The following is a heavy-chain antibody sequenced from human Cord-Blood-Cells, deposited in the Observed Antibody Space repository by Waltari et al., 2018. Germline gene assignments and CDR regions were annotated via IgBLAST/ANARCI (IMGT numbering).Heavy chain of an antibody. CDR1: GGSISSSSYH. J-gene: IGHJ4*02. V-gene: IGHV4-39*01. D-gene: IGHD1-26*01. CDR2: IYYSGST. CDR3: ARNLGGSYLEGDFDY. Sequence: QLQLQESGPGLVKPSETLSLTCTVSGGSISSSSYHWGWIRQPPGKGLEWIGSIYYSGSTYYNPSLKSRVTISVDTSKNQFSLKLSSVTAADTAVYYCARNLGGSYLEGDFDYWGQGTLVTVSS.